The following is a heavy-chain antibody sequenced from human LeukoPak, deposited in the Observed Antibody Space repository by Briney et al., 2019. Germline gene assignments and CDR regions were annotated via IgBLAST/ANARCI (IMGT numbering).Heavy chain of an antibody. D-gene: IGHD6-13*01. CDR3: ARGGSSSSDVFDI. Sequence: SETLSLTCTVSGYSISSGYYWGWIRQPPGKGLEWIGSIYHSGSTYYNPSLKSRVTISVDTSKNQFSLKLSSVTAADTAVYYCARGGSSSSDVFDIWGQGTMVTVSS. V-gene: IGHV4-38-2*02. J-gene: IGHJ3*02. CDR1: GYSISSGYY. CDR2: IYHSGST.